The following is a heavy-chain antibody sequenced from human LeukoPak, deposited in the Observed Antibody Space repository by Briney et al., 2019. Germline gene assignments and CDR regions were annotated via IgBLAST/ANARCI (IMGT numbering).Heavy chain of an antibody. V-gene: IGHV3-7*03. CDR2: IKQDGSEK. D-gene: IGHD6-19*01. CDR3: ARGDRSGWYDYDAFDS. Sequence: PGGSLRLSCAASGFIFNNYWMTWLRQAPGKGLEWVANIKQDGSEKSYVDSVEGRFTISRDDAENSVYLQMNSLRAEDTAIYYCARGDRSGWYDYDAFDSWGQGTMVTVSS. CDR1: GFIFNNYW. J-gene: IGHJ3*01.